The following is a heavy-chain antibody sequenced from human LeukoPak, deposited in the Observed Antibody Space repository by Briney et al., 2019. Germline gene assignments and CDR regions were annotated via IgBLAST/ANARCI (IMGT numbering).Heavy chain of an antibody. CDR2: IKQDGNEK. Sequence: GGSLRLSCAASGFTFNNYWMTWVRQAPGQGLEWVANIKQDGNEKYYVDSVKGRFTISRDNARNKVYLQMNSLRVEDTAVYYCTRDRVAPFDYWGQGTLVTVSS. J-gene: IGHJ4*02. D-gene: IGHD2-21*01. CDR3: TRDRVAPFDY. CDR1: GFTFNNYW. V-gene: IGHV3-7*01.